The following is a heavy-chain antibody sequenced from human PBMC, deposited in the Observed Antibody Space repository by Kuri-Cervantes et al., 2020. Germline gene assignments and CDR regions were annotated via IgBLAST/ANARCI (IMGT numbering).Heavy chain of an antibody. D-gene: IGHD4-17*01. CDR1: SASLRSNRW. CDR3: ARGDGDAYYYYGMDV. J-gene: IGHJ6*02. CDR2: IYHSGRS. Sequence: SETLSLTCGAPSASLRSNRWWPWVRQPPGKGLESIGEIYHSGRSNYNPSLKSRLTVSGDKSKKQFSLKLTSVTAADTAVYYCARGDGDAYYYYGMDVWGQGTTVTVSS. V-gene: IGHV4-4*02.